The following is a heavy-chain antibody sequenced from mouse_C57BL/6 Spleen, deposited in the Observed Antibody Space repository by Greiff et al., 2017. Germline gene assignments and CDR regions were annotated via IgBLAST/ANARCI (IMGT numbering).Heavy chain of an antibody. V-gene: IGHV1-15*01. CDR2: IDPETGGT. CDR3: TGGRLRRTEYYFDY. CDR1: GYTFTDYE. D-gene: IGHD2-4*01. Sequence: QVQLQQSGAELVRPGASVTLSCKASGYTFTDYEMHWVKQTPVHGLEWIGAIDPETGGTAYNQKFKGKAILTADKSSSTAYMELRSLTSEDSAVYYCTGGRLRRTEYYFDYWGQGTTLTVSS. J-gene: IGHJ2*01.